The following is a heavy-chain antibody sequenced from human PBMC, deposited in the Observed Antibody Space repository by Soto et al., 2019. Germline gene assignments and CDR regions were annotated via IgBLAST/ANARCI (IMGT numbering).Heavy chain of an antibody. D-gene: IGHD6-19*01. CDR2: ISYDGSNK. Sequence: QVQLVESGGGVVQPGRSLRLSCAASGFTFSSYGMHWVRQAPGKGLEWVAVISYDGSNKYYADSVKGRFTISRDNSKNTLHLQMNSLRADDTAVYYCAKEVYSSGWYLDYWGQGTLVTVSS. CDR3: AKEVYSSGWYLDY. J-gene: IGHJ4*02. V-gene: IGHV3-30*18. CDR1: GFTFSSYG.